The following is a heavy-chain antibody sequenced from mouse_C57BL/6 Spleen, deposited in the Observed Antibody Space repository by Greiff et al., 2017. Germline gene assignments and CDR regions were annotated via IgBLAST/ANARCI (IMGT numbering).Heavy chain of an antibody. CDR3: ARSNWSWYFDV. J-gene: IGHJ1*03. CDR1: GYTFTGYW. V-gene: IGHV1-9*01. D-gene: IGHD4-1*01. CDR2: ILPGSGST. Sequence: VQLQQSGAELMKPGASVKLSCKATGYTFTGYWIEWVKQRPGHGLEWIGEILPGSGSTNNNEKLKGKATFAADTSSNAANMQLSRLTTEDSAIYYCARSNWSWYFDVWGTGTTVTVSS.